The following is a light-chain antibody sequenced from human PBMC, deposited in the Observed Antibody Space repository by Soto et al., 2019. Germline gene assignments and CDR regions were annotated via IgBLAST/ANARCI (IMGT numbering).Light chain of an antibody. CDR2: GAS. V-gene: IGKV3-15*01. Sequence: EILMTQSPATLSVSPGERATPSCRASQSVDSNLAWYQQKPGQAPRLLIYGASTRATGISARFSGSVSGTEFTLTISSLQSEDFAVYYCQQYNEWPPFTFGQGTRLEIK. CDR1: QSVDSN. J-gene: IGKJ5*01. CDR3: QQYNEWPPFT.